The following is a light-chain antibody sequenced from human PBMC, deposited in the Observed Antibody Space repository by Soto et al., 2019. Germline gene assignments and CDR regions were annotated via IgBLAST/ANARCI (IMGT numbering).Light chain of an antibody. Sequence: DIQMTQSPSTLSASIGDRVTITCRASQSIGRWLAWYQQKPGKAPKLLIYDVFNLHNGVPSRFSGSGSGTEFTLTIGSLQPDDFGTYYCQQYKSYWTFGQGTKVDIK. CDR2: DVF. V-gene: IGKV1-5*01. CDR3: QQYKSYWT. CDR1: QSIGRW. J-gene: IGKJ1*01.